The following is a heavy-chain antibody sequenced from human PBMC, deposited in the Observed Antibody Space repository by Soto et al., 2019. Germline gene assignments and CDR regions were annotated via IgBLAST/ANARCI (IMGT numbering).Heavy chain of an antibody. CDR2: IIPIFGTA. CDR1: GGTFSSYA. CDR3: ARGDYGSGSPHYYHGMDV. J-gene: IGHJ6*02. V-gene: IGHV1-69*13. D-gene: IGHD3-10*01. Sequence: GASVKVSCKASGGTFSSYAISWVRQAPGQGLEWMGGIIPIFGTANYAQKFQGRVTITADESTSTAYMELSSLRSEDTAVYYCARGDYGSGSPHYYHGMDVWGQGTTVTVSS.